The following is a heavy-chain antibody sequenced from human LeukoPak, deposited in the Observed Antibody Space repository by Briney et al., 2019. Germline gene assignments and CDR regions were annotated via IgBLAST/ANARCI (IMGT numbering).Heavy chain of an antibody. D-gene: IGHD2-15*01. Sequence: TSETLSLTCAVYGGSFSGYYWSWIRQPPGKGLEWIGEINHSGSTNYKSSLKSRVTISVDTSKNQFSLKLSSVTAADTAVYYCARGEVVVVEGGTNYFDYWGQGTLVTVSS. CDR1: GGSFSGYY. J-gene: IGHJ4*02. CDR2: INHSGST. V-gene: IGHV4-34*01. CDR3: ARGEVVVVEGGTNYFDY.